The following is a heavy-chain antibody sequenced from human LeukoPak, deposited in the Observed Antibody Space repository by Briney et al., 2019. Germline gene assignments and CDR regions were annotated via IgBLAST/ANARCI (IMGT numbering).Heavy chain of an antibody. J-gene: IGHJ5*02. CDR1: GFTFSSYG. CDR2: IRYDGSNK. CDR3: ARDYTVPRAAVVTES. Sequence: GGSLRLSCAASGFTFSSYGMHWVRQAPGKGLERVAFIRYDGSNKYYADSVKGRFTISRDNSKNTLYLQMNSLRAEDTAVYYCARDYTVPRAAVVTESWGQGTLVTVSS. V-gene: IGHV3-30*02. D-gene: IGHD6-13*01.